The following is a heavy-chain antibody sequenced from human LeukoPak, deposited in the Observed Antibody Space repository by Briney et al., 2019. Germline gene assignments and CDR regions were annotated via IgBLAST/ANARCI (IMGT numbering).Heavy chain of an antibody. CDR1: GGSISSGDYY. V-gene: IGHV4-30-4*08. CDR3: ARLDIAAAGTLYDAFDI. J-gene: IGHJ3*02. CDR2: IYYSGST. D-gene: IGHD6-13*01. Sequence: TPSETLSLTCTVSGGSISSGDYYWSWIRQPPGKGLEWIGYIYYSGSTYYNPSLKSRVTISVDTSKNQFSLKLSSVTAADTAVYYCARLDIAAAGTLYDAFDIWGQGTMVTVSS.